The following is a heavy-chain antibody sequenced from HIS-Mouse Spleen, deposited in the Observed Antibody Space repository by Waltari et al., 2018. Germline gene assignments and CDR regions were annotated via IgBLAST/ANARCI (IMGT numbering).Heavy chain of an antibody. D-gene: IGHD6-6*01. V-gene: IGHV6-1*01. CDR3: ARDPFYYRSSSYYYYGMDV. Sequence: QVQLQQSGPGLVQPSQTLSLTCAISGDSVSSNSAAWHWSRQSPSIGLECLGRTYYRSTWSNDYAVSMKSRITITPDTTKHKFSLQLNSVTPEDTAVYYCARDPFYYRSSSYYYYGMDVWGQGTTVTVSS. CDR2: TYYRSTWSN. J-gene: IGHJ6*02. CDR1: GDSVSSNSAA.